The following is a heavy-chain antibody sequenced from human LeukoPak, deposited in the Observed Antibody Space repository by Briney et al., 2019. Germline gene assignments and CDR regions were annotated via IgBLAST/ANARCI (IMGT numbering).Heavy chain of an antibody. V-gene: IGHV4-59*01. Sequence: PSETLSLTCTVSGGSISSYYWSWIRQPPGKGLEWIGYIYYSGSTNYNPSLKSRVTISVDTSKYQFSLKLSSVTAADTAVYYCARIRTRYSSGPFDYWGQGTLVTVSS. J-gene: IGHJ4*02. D-gene: IGHD6-19*01. CDR3: ARIRTRYSSGPFDY. CDR1: GGSISSYY. CDR2: IYYSGST.